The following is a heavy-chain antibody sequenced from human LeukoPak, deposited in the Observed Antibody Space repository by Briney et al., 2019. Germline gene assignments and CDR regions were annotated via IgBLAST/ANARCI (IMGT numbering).Heavy chain of an antibody. D-gene: IGHD7-27*01. V-gene: IGHV3-33*06. CDR2: IWYEGRTK. J-gene: IGHJ3*02. Sequence: PGRSLRLSCAASGFTFSSYGMHWVRQAPGQGLEWVASIWYEGRTKYYIDSVKGRFTVSRDNSKNTLYLQMNSLRAEDTAVYYCAKYTGRRAFDMWGQGTMVTVSS. CDR3: AKYTGRRAFDM. CDR1: GFTFSSYG.